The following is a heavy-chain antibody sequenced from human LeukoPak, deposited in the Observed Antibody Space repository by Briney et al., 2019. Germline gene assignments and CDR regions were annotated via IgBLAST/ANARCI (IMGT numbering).Heavy chain of an antibody. CDR3: ARYYGSRLKRGYYFDY. D-gene: IGHD3-10*01. Sequence: SQTLSLTCTVAGGSISSYYWSWIRQPAGKGLEWIGRIHTSGVTNYNPSLKSRVTMSVDTSKNQFSLKLSSVTAADTAVYYCARYYGSRLKRGYYFDYWGQGTLVTVSS. J-gene: IGHJ4*02. CDR1: GGSISSYY. V-gene: IGHV4-4*07. CDR2: IHTSGVT.